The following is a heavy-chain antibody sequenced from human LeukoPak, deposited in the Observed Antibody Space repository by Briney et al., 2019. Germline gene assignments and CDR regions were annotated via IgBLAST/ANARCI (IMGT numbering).Heavy chain of an antibody. CDR2: IKHDGSEK. J-gene: IGHJ6*02. Sequence: PGGSLRLSCAASGYTLTKHWMSCVPQSLGKGLEGGANIKHDGSEKFYVKSVKGRFTVSRDKAENSLYLQMNSLRAEDTAVYYCARDLATHGPYYYYYSGMDVWGQGTTVTVYS. V-gene: IGHV3-7*01. CDR3: ARDLATHGPYYYYYSGMDV. CDR1: GYTLTKHW.